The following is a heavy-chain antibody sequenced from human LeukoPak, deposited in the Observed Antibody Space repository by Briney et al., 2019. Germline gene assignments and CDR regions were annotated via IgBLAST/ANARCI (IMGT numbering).Heavy chain of an antibody. Sequence: ASVTVSFTASGYTFTVYYMHWVRQAPGQGLEWMGWINPNSGGTNYAQKFQGRVTMTRDTSISTAYMELSRLRSDDTAVYYCARGAPNYYGSGTYETIDYWGQGTLVTVSS. CDR3: ARGAPNYYGSGTYETIDY. V-gene: IGHV1-2*02. J-gene: IGHJ4*02. CDR2: INPNSGGT. D-gene: IGHD3-10*01. CDR1: GYTFTVYY.